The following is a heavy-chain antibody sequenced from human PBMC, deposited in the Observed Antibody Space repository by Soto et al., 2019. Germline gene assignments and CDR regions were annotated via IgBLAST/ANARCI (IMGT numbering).Heavy chain of an antibody. CDR2: IYYSGST. D-gene: IGHD3-10*01. J-gene: IGHJ6*03. V-gene: IGHV4-39*01. CDR3: AGRWGGPRHYGSGSYYNVGRDYYYMDV. Sequence: SETLSLTCTVSGGSISSSSYYWGWIRQPPGKGLEWIGSIYYSGSTYYNPSLKSRVTISVDTSKNQFSLKLSSVTAADTAVYYCAGRWGGPRHYGSGSYYNVGRDYYYMDVWGKGTTVTVSS. CDR1: GGSISSSSYY.